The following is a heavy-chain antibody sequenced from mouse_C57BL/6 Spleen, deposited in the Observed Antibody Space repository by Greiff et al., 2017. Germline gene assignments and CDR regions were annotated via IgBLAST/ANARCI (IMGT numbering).Heavy chain of an antibody. CDR1: GYTFTSYW. Sequence: VQLKQPGAELVKPGASVKMSCKASGYTFTSYWITWVKQRPGQGLEWIGDIYPGSGSTNYNEKFKSKATLTVDTSSSTAYMQLSSLTSEDSAVYCCAIGSSGYWYFDGWGTGTTVTVAS. D-gene: IGHD3-2*02. CDR3: AIGSSGYWYFDG. CDR2: IYPGSGST. V-gene: IGHV1-55*01. J-gene: IGHJ1*03.